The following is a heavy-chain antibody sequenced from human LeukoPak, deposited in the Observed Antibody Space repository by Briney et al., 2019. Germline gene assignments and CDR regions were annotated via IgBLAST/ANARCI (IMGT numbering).Heavy chain of an antibody. V-gene: IGHV3-74*01. Sequence: GGSLRLSCAVSGFTFRNYLMHWVRQAPGQGRVWVSRINQDESKAYADSVKGRFTISRDNSKNTLYLQMNSLRAEDTAIYYCAKGRTNDYWGQGTLVTVSS. CDR1: GFTFRNYL. D-gene: IGHD1/OR15-1a*01. J-gene: IGHJ4*02. CDR2: INQDESKA. CDR3: AKGRTNDY.